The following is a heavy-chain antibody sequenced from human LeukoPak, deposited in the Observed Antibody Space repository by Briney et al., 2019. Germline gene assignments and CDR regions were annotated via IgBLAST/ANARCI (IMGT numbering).Heavy chain of an antibody. J-gene: IGHJ5*02. CDR3: ARVKGRLSWFDP. Sequence: SETLSLTCTVSGYSISSGYYWGWIRQPPGKGLEWIGSIYHSGTTYYNLSLKSRVTISVDTSKNQFSLKLSSVTAADTAVYYCARVKGRLSWFDPWGQGTLFTVSS. V-gene: IGHV4-38-2*02. CDR1: GYSISSGYY. CDR2: IYHSGTT.